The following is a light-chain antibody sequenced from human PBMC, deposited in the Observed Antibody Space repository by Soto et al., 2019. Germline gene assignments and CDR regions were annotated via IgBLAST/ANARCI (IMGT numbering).Light chain of an antibody. CDR2: DAS. V-gene: IGKV3-11*01. CDR3: HQRSNWPWT. CDR1: QSVSRY. J-gene: IGKJ1*01. Sequence: VLTQSPGTLSLSPGERATLSCRASQSVSRYLAWYQHKVGQAPRLLIYDASSRATGIPARFSGSGSGTDFTLTISSLEPEDFAVYYCHQRSNWPWTFGQGTKVDIK.